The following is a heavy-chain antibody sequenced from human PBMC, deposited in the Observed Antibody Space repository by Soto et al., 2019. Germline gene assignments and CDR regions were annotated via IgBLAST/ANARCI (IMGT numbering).Heavy chain of an antibody. CDR1: GASLNYYY. Sequence: PSETLSLTCSVSGASLNYYYWSWIRQPAGRGLEWIGRIFDSGITNYSPSLRSRITMSVDTSKSQVVLTLTNVDPVDTATYYCTRSTNWNYEYYFDYWGQGTLVTVSS. CDR3: TRSTNWNYEYYFDY. CDR2: IFDSGIT. D-gene: IGHD1-7*01. V-gene: IGHV4-4*07. J-gene: IGHJ4*02.